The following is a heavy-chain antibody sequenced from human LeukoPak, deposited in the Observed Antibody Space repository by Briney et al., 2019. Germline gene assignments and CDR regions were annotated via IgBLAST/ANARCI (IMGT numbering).Heavy chain of an antibody. D-gene: IGHD3-3*01. V-gene: IGHV3-74*01. Sequence: GGSLRLSCAASGFTFSSYWMHWVRQAPGKGLVWVSRSNSDGSSTNYADSVKGRFTISRDNAKNTLYLQMNSLRAEDTAVYYCAKENDFVYWGQGTLVTVSS. CDR1: GFTFSSYW. CDR3: AKENDFVY. CDR2: SNSDGSST. J-gene: IGHJ4*02.